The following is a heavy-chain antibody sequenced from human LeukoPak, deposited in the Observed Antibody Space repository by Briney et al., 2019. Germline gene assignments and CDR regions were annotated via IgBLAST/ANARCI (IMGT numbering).Heavy chain of an antibody. CDR1: GGSFSGYY. CDR2: INHSGST. V-gene: IGHV4-34*01. J-gene: IGHJ3*02. CDR3: ARAIPTYYDILTGYYWAFDI. D-gene: IGHD3-9*01. Sequence: NASETLSLTCAVYGGSFSGYYWSWIRQPPGKGLEWIGEINHSGSTNYNPSLKSRVTISVDTSKNQFSLKLSSVTAADTAVYYCARAIPTYYDILTGYYWAFDIWGQGTMVTVSS.